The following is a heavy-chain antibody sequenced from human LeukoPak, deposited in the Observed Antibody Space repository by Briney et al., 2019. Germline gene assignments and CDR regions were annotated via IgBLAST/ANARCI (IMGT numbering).Heavy chain of an antibody. CDR3: ARDRLPYYYDSSGYYTWFDP. V-gene: IGHV4-39*07. J-gene: IGHJ5*02. CDR1: GGSISSSSYY. Sequence: SETLSLTCTVSGGSISSSSYYWGWIRQPPGKGLEWIGSIYYSGSTYYNPSLKSRVTISVDTSKNQFSLKLSSVTAADTAVYYCARDRLPYYYDSSGYYTWFDPWGQGTLVTVS. D-gene: IGHD3-22*01. CDR2: IYYSGST.